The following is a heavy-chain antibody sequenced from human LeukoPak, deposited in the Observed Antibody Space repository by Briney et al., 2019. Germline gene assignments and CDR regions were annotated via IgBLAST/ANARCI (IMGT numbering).Heavy chain of an antibody. D-gene: IGHD5-24*01. Sequence: ASVKVSCKASGYTFTSYYMHWVRQAPGQGLEWMGIINPSGGSTRYAQKFQGRVTMTRDMSTSTVYMELSSLRSEDTAVYYCARERRDGYNWELLGYWGQGTLVTVSS. V-gene: IGHV1-46*01. CDR3: ARERRDGYNWELLGY. J-gene: IGHJ4*02. CDR1: GYTFTSYY. CDR2: INPSGGST.